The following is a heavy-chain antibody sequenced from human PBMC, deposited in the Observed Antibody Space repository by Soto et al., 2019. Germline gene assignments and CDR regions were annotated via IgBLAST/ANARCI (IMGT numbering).Heavy chain of an antibody. J-gene: IGHJ4*02. CDR3: ARHPGYTVPTVYATHYFDD. CDR1: GDSIGTINYY. D-gene: IGHD2-8*01. Sequence: QLQLQESGPGLVKPSETLSVTCSVSGDSIGTINYYWGSLRQPPGKGPEWIGSIYYTGSTHYNPSLRGRATVSVDTSKNQFSLRLTSVTAADTAVYYCARHPGYTVPTVYATHYFDDWGQGVLVTVSS. V-gene: IGHV4-39*01. CDR2: IYYTGST.